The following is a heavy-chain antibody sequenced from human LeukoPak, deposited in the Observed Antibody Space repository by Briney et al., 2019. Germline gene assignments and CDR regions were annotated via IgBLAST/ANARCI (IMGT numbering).Heavy chain of an antibody. CDR1: GFTFSSYG. CDR2: ISYDGSNK. Sequence: GGSLRLSCAASGFTFSSYGMHWVRQAPGKGLEWVAVISYDGSNKYYADSVKGRFTISRDNSKNTLYLQMNSLRAEDTAVYYCAIWSNPDYWGQGTLVTVSS. J-gene: IGHJ4*02. V-gene: IGHV3-30*03. D-gene: IGHD3-10*01. CDR3: AIWSNPDY.